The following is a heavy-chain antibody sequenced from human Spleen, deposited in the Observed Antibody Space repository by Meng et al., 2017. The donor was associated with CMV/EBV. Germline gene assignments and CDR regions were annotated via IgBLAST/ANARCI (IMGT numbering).Heavy chain of an antibody. CDR3: AKDFTAYCVTDCYCFDY. CDR1: FTFRTYA. J-gene: IGHJ4*02. V-gene: IGHV3-23*01. D-gene: IGHD2-21*01. CDR2: ISGRGDDT. Sequence: FTFRTYAMSWVRQAPGRGLEWVSIISGRGDDTSYADSVRGRFTISRDNSKDTLFLQMNSLRVEDTAIYFCAKDFTAYCVTDCYCFDYWGQGTLVTVSS.